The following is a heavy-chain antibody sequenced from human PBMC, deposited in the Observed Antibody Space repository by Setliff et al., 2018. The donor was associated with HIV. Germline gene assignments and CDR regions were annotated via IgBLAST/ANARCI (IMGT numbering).Heavy chain of an antibody. CDR1: GGSIGSDGYY. CDR2: IHTSGST. Sequence: KPSETLSLTCSVSGGSIGSDGYYWNWIRQAAGKGLEWIGRIHTSGSTNYNPSLKSRVTISADTSRDQFSLRLTSVSAADTAVYYCATGVPSSNWYGLAFDIWGQGTMVTVSS. D-gene: IGHD6-13*01. J-gene: IGHJ3*02. CDR3: ATGVPSSNWYGLAFDI. V-gene: IGHV4-61*02.